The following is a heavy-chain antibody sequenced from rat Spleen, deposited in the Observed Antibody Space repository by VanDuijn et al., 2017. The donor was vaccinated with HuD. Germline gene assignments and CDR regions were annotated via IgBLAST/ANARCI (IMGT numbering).Heavy chain of an antibody. CDR2: ISSGGDT. V-gene: IGHV2S12*01. D-gene: IGHD1-5*01. CDR1: GFSLSSNG. CDR3: SRDEYRDNWVYDSGFDY. Sequence: QVQLKESGPGLVQPSQTLSLTCTVSGFSLSSNGVSWVRQPPGKGLEWIATISSGGDTYYSSALQSRLSISRDTSKNQVFLSMNSLQSEDTAIYFWSRDEYRDNWVYDSGFDYWGQGTLVTVSS. J-gene: IGHJ3*01.